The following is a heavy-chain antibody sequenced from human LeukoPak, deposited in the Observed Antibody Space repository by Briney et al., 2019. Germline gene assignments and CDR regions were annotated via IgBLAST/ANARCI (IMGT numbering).Heavy chain of an antibody. D-gene: IGHD2-21*01. Sequence: SETLSLTCSVSGGSISNGPYFWSCIRQSPGQSLEWLGYIWPSGSTNYNPPLSGRVAISLDKSRNHSTLMVTAVTAADTTFYYCARKGPEHLPTYFDHWGRGILVTASS. CDR1: GGSISNGPYF. V-gene: IGHV4-30-2*06. CDR2: IWPSGST. CDR3: ARKGPEHLPTYFDH. J-gene: IGHJ4*01.